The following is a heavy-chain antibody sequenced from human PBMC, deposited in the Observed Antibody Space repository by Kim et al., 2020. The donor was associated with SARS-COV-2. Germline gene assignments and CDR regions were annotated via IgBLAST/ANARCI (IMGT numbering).Heavy chain of an antibody. V-gene: IGHV4-59*01. CDR1: GGSISSYY. CDR2: IYYSGST. CDR3: ARVVAAAGTVDY. J-gene: IGHJ4*02. D-gene: IGHD6-13*01. Sequence: SDTLSLTCTVSGGSISSYYWSWIRQPPGKGLEWIGYIYYSGSTNYNPSLKSRVTISVDTSKNQFSLKLSSVTAADTAVYYCARVVAAAGTVDYWGQGTLVTVSS.